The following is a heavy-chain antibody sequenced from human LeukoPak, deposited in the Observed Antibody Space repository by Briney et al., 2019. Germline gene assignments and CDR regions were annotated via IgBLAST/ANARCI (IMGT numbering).Heavy chain of an antibody. J-gene: IGHJ4*02. Sequence: SETLSLTCTVSGGSISNYYWSWVRQPPGKGLEWIAYIYSGSTNFNPSLKSRVTISVDTSKNQFSLKLSSVTAADTAVYYCARSSYGDYDFDYSGQGTLFTVSS. V-gene: IGHV4-59*01. CDR3: ARSSYGDYDFDY. CDR2: IYSGST. CDR1: GGSISNYY. D-gene: IGHD4-17*01.